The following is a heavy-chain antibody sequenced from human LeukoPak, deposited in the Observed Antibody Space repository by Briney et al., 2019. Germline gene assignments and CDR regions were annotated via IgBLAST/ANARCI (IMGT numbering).Heavy chain of an antibody. V-gene: IGHV3-23*01. D-gene: IGHD5-18*01. CDR2: ISGSGGST. Sequence: PGGSLRLSCAASGFTFSSYAMSWVRQAPGKGLEWVSAISGSGGSTYYADSVKGRFTISRDNSENTLYLQMNSLRAEDTAVYYCATVHTAMITASGYFQHWGQGTLVTVSS. CDR1: GFTFSSYA. CDR3: ATVHTAMITASGYFQH. J-gene: IGHJ1*01.